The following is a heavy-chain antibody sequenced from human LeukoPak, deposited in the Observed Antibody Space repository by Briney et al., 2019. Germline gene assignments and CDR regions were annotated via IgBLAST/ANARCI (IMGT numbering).Heavy chain of an antibody. CDR2: ISGSGGST. J-gene: IGHJ4*02. CDR1: GFTFSSYA. D-gene: IGHD5-24*01. CDR3: AKDRRGWLQSNFDY. V-gene: IGHV3-23*01. Sequence: GGSLRLSCAASGFTFSSYAMSWVRQAPGKGLEWVSAISGSGGSTYYADSVKGRFTISRDNSKNTLYLQMNSLRAEDTAAYYCAKDRRGWLQSNFDYWGQGTLVTVSS.